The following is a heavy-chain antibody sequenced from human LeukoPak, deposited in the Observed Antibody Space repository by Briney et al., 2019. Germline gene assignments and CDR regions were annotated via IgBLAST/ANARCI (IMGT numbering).Heavy chain of an antibody. V-gene: IGHV1-69*04. D-gene: IGHD2-2*01. J-gene: IGHJ4*02. CDR3: ASRVVVVGGYCSSTSCYFGSGRGDN. Sequence: GASVKVSCKASGGTFSSYAISWVRQAPGQGLEWMGRIIPILGIANYAQKFQGRVTITTDESTSTAYMELSSLRSEDTAVYYCASRVVVVGGYCSSTSCYFGSGRGDNWGQGTLVTVSS. CDR1: GGTFSSYA. CDR2: IIPILGIA.